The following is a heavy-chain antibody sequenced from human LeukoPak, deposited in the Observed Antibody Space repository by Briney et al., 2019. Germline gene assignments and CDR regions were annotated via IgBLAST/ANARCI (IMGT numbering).Heavy chain of an antibody. J-gene: IGHJ4*02. Sequence: GGSLRLSCAASGFTFSSYAMHWVRQAPGKGLEWVAVISYDGSNKYYADSVKGRFTISRDNSKNTLYLQLNSLRPEDTAVYYCAKDQLAYSGYDTLFDYWGQGSLVTVSS. D-gene: IGHD5-12*01. CDR1: GFTFSSYA. V-gene: IGHV3-30*04. CDR3: AKDQLAYSGYDTLFDY. CDR2: ISYDGSNK.